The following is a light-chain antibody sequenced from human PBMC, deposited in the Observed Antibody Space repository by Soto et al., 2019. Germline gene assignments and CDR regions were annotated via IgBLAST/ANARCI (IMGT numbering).Light chain of an antibody. J-gene: IGLJ3*02. Sequence: QSVLTQPPSASGTPGQRVTISCSGSSSNIGKNYVYWYQQLPGTAPKLLIYRNNQRLSGVPDQFSGSKSGTSASLAISGLRSEDEADYYCSVWDANLSAWVFGGGTKLTVL. V-gene: IGLV1-47*01. CDR1: SSNIGKNY. CDR3: SVWDANLSAWV. CDR2: RNN.